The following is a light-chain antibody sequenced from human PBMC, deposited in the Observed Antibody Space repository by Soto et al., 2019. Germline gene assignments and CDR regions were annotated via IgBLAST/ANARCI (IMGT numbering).Light chain of an antibody. CDR3: QQSYFTPA. CDR1: QSISSY. CDR2: AAS. Sequence: DIQMTQSPSSLSASVGDRVTITCRASQSISSYLNWYQQKPGKAPKLLIYAASSLQSGVPSRFSASGSGTDFTLTITGPQHEDLATYYLQQSYFTPAFGQGTKVDIK. V-gene: IGKV1-39*01. J-gene: IGKJ1*01.